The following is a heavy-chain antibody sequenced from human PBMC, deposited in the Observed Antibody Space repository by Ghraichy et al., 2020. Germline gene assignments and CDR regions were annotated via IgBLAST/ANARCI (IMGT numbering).Heavy chain of an antibody. D-gene: IGHD2-15*01. CDR2: ISGSGGST. CDR3: AKNMVGWYFDL. Sequence: GESLNISCAASGFTFSSYAMSWVRQAPGKGLEWVSAISGSGGSTYYADSVKGRFTISRDNSKNTLYLQMNSLRAEDTAVYYCAKNMVGWYFDLWGRGTLVTVSS. J-gene: IGHJ2*01. V-gene: IGHV3-23*01. CDR1: GFTFSSYA.